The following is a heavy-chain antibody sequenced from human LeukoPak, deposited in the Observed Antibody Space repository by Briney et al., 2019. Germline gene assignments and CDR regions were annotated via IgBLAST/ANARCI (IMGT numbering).Heavy chain of an antibody. Sequence: SVKVSCKASGGTFISYAISWVRQAPGQGLEWMGRIIPIFGTANYAQKFQGRVTITTDESTSTAYMELSSLRSEDTAVYYCAREGSSSSGDNFDYWGQGTLVTVSS. J-gene: IGHJ4*02. CDR1: GGTFISYA. D-gene: IGHD6-6*01. V-gene: IGHV1-69*05. CDR3: AREGSSSSGDNFDY. CDR2: IIPIFGTA.